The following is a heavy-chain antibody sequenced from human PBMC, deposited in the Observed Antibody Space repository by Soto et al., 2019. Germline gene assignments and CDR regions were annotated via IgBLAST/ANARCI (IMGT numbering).Heavy chain of an antibody. CDR3: ATWVDYGDFEGFDF. CDR1: GYSFTDYK. J-gene: IGHJ4*02. D-gene: IGHD4-17*01. Sequence: ASVKVSCKTSGYSFTDYKLHWVRQAPGQGLEWMGWVDPNGGGSNSAQKFQGSVTMTWDTSITTAYLDLPRLTTNDTATYFCATWVDYGDFEGFDFWGQGTLVTVSS. V-gene: IGHV1-2*04. CDR2: VDPNGGGS.